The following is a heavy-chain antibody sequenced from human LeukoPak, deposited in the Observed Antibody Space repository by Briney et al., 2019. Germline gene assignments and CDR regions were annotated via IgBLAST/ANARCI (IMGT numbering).Heavy chain of an antibody. CDR1: GGSISSGDYY. CDR3: ARGYYDFWSGYSVGDSGMDV. Sequence: PSQTLSLTCTVSGGSISSGDYYWSWIRQPPGKGLEWIGYIYYSGSTYYNPSLKSRVTISVDTSKNQFSLKLSSVTAADTAVYYCARGYYDFWSGYSVGDSGMDVWGQGTTVTVSS. D-gene: IGHD3-3*01. V-gene: IGHV4-30-4*01. J-gene: IGHJ6*02. CDR2: IYYSGST.